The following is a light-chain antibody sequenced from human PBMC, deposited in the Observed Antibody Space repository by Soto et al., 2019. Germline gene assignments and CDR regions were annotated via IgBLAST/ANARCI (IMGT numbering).Light chain of an antibody. Sequence: DIQMTQSPSSLSASVGDRVTITCRASQSISTYLNWYQQKPGKAPKLLIYAASSLQSGVPSRFXGSGSGTDFPLTISSLQPEDFATYYCQQSYSTLMYTFGQGTKLEIK. CDR2: AAS. CDR1: QSISTY. V-gene: IGKV1-39*01. J-gene: IGKJ2*01. CDR3: QQSYSTLMYT.